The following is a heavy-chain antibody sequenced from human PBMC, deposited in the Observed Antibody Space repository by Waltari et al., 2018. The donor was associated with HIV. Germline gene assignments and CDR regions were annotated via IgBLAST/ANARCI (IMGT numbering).Heavy chain of an antibody. CDR3: ARGPYGYCSSTSCYRGVDY. V-gene: IGHV4-34*01. D-gene: IGHD2-2*02. Sequence: QVQLQQWGAGLLKPSETLSLPCAVYGGSFSGYYWSWIRQPPGKGLEWIGEINHSGSTNYNPSLKSRVTISVDTSKNQFSLKLSSVTAADTAVYYCARGPYGYCSSTSCYRGVDYWGQGTLVTVSS. CDR1: GGSFSGYY. J-gene: IGHJ4*02. CDR2: INHSGST.